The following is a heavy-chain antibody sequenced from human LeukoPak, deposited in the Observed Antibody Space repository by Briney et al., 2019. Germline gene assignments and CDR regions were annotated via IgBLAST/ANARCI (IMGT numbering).Heavy chain of an antibody. J-gene: IGHJ4*02. D-gene: IGHD6-19*01. V-gene: IGHV4-39*01. Sequence: PSETLSLTCTVSGGSISSSSYYWGWIRQPPGKGLEWIGSIYYSGSTYYNPSLKSRVTISVDTSKNQFSLKLSSVTAADTAVYYCARHDMQHSSGWYDYWGQGTLVTVSS. CDR2: IYYSGST. CDR3: ARHDMQHSSGWYDY. CDR1: GGSISSSSYY.